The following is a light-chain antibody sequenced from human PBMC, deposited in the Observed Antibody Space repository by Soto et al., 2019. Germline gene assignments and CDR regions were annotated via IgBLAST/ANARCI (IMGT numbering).Light chain of an antibody. CDR2: EDS. Sequence: QSALTQPASVSGSPGQSITISCTGTSSDVGGYNYVSWYQQHPGKAPKLMIYEDSNRPSGVSNRFSGSKSGNTASLTISGLQAEDEADYYYSSYTSSSTEVFGTGTKLTVL. CDR1: SSDVGGYNY. CDR3: SSYTSSSTEV. V-gene: IGLV2-14*01. J-gene: IGLJ1*01.